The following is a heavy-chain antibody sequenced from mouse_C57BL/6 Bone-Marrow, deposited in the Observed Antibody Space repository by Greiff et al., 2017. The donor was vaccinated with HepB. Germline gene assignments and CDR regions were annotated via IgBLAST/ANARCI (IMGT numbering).Heavy chain of an antibody. CDR3: ARLNDYDHY. Sequence: QVQLQQPGAELVKPGASVKLSCKASGYTFTSYWMQWVKQRPGQGLEWIGEIDPSDSYTNYNQKFKGKATLTVDTSSSTAYMQLSSLTSEDSAVYYCARLNDYDHYWGQGTTLTVSS. J-gene: IGHJ2*01. V-gene: IGHV1-50*01. D-gene: IGHD2-4*01. CDR1: GYTFTSYW. CDR2: IDPSDSYT.